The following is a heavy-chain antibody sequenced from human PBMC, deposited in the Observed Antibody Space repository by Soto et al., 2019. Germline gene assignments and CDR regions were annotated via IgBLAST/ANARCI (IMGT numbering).Heavy chain of an antibody. J-gene: IGHJ4*02. CDR1: GYTFTNYY. CDR3: ARESKKWPDF. D-gene: IGHD5-12*01. V-gene: IGHV1-46*01. CDR2: INPSGGTT. Sequence: QVQLVQSGAEVKRPGASVKVSCRASGYTFTNYYIYWVRQAPGQGLEWMGIINPSGGTTAYTPKFQGRLTMTRETSTNTVYMELSSLTSEDTAVYYCARESKKWPDFWGPGTLVTVSS.